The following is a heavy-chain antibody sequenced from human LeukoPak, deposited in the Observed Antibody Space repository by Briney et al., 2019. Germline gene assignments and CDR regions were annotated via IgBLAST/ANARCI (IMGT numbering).Heavy chain of an antibody. Sequence: GGSLRLSCAVSGFTFSSYNMHWVRQAPGKGLEWVAFIRYDGNNKYYADSVKGRLTISRDNSKNTLYLQMNSLRAEDTAVYYCAKLRVGALDYWGQGTLVTVSS. CDR2: IRYDGNNK. D-gene: IGHD1-26*01. V-gene: IGHV3-30*02. J-gene: IGHJ4*02. CDR1: GFTFSSYN. CDR3: AKLRVGALDY.